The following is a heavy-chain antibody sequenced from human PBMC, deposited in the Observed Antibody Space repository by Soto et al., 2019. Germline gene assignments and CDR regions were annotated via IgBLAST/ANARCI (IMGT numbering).Heavy chain of an antibody. CDR2: ISGSGGST. CDR1: GFTFSSYA. J-gene: IGHJ6*02. V-gene: IGHV3-23*01. Sequence: PGGSLRLSCAASGFTFSSYAMSWVRQAPGKGLEWVSAISGSGGSTYYADSVKGRFTISRDNSKNTLYLQMNSLRAEDTAVYYCAKSEDIVVVPAYYYYGMDVWGQGTTVTVSS. CDR3: AKSEDIVVVPAYYYYGMDV. D-gene: IGHD2-2*01.